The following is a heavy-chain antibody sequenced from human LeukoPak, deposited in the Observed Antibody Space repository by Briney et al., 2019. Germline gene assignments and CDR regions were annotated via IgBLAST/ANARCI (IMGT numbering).Heavy chain of an antibody. Sequence: PSETLSLTGAVAGGSISSGGYSWSWIRQPPGKGLVWIGYIYYSGSTYYNPSLKSRVTISVDTSKTPFSLKLSPVTAADTAVYYCARATDGPFDYWGQGTLVTVSS. J-gene: IGHJ4*02. V-gene: IGHV4-30-4*07. CDR2: IYYSGST. CDR3: ARATDGPFDY. CDR1: GGSISSGGYS.